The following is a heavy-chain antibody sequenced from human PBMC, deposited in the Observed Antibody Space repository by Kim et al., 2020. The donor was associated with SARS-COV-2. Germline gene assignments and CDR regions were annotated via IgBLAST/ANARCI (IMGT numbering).Heavy chain of an antibody. D-gene: IGHD2-15*01. V-gene: IGHV4-39*01. Sequence: SETLSLTCTVSGGSISSSSYYWGWIRQPPGKGLEWIGSIYYSGSTYYNPSLKSRVTISVDTSKNQFSLKLSSVTAADTAVYYCARPFGGSVGFRAFDIWGQGTMVTVSS. CDR3: ARPFGGSVGFRAFDI. J-gene: IGHJ3*02. CDR2: IYYSGST. CDR1: GGSISSSSYY.